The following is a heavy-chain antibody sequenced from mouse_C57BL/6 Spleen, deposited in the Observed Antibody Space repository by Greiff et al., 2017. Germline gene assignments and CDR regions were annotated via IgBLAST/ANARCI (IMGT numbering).Heavy chain of an antibody. CDR2: IRLKSDNYAT. J-gene: IGHJ4*01. CDR3: TDYDETCYAMDY. CDR1: GFTFSNYW. Sequence: EVMLVESGGGLVQPGGSMKLSCVASGFTFSNYWMNWVRQSPEKGLEWVAQIRLKSDNYATNYAESVKGRFTISRDDSKSSVYLQMNNLRAEDTGIYYCTDYDETCYAMDYWGQGTSVTVSS. D-gene: IGHD2-4*01. V-gene: IGHV6-3*01.